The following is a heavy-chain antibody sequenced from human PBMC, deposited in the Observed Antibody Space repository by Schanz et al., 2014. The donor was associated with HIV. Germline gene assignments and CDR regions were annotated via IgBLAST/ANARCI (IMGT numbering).Heavy chain of an antibody. CDR1: GFTFSLYG. CDR2: IWFDGSNK. CDR3: ARVTRWLQPHFDY. V-gene: IGHV3-33*01. Sequence: QVQLVESGGGVVQPGRSLRLSCAASGFTFSLYGMHWVRQAPGKGLEWVAVIWFDGSNKYYSDSVKGRFTISRDNSKNALFLQMNSLRAEDTAVYYSARVTRWLQPHFDYWGQGILVTVSS. J-gene: IGHJ4*02. D-gene: IGHD5-12*01.